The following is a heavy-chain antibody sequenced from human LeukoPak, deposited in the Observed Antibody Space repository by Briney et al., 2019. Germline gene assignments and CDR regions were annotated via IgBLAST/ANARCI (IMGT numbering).Heavy chain of an antibody. CDR2: TSSSATTI. J-gene: IGHJ6*03. D-gene: IGHD5-18*01. V-gene: IGHV3-48*03. Sequence: AGGAPRLSCAASGFTFSSYEMNWVRQAPGKGLEWLSYTSSSATTIHYAGSVKGRYTISRDNAKNSLYLQMNSLRVEDTAVYYCARGLGGYSSNYMDVWGKGTTVTVSS. CDR1: GFTFSSYE. CDR3: ARGLGGYSSNYMDV.